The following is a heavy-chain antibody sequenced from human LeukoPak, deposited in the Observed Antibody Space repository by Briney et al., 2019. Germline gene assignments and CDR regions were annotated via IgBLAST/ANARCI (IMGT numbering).Heavy chain of an antibody. V-gene: IGHV1-18*01. D-gene: IGHD1-26*01. J-gene: IGHJ3*02. CDR1: GYTFTSHV. CDR2: VSAYNGNT. CDR3: AAQYTGRPNDAFDI. Sequence: GASVKVSCKASGYTFTSHVINWVRQAPGQGLEWMGWVSAYNGNTNYAQKLQGRVTMTTDTSTSTAYMELRSLRSDDTAVYYCAAQYTGRPNDAFDIWGQGTMVTVSS.